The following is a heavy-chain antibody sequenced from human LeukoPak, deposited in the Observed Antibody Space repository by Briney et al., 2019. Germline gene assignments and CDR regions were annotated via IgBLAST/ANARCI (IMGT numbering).Heavy chain of an antibody. CDR2: MNPNNGNT. CDR3: ARDLVDNACEF. Sequence: EASVKVSCKASGGTFSSYAISWVRQAPGQGLEWMGWMNPNNGNTGYVQKLQGRLTMTRDTSISTAYMELSSLRSEDTAVYYCARDLVDNACEFWGQRTLVTVSS. CDR1: GGTFSSYA. J-gene: IGHJ4*02. V-gene: IGHV1-8*02. D-gene: IGHD2-8*01.